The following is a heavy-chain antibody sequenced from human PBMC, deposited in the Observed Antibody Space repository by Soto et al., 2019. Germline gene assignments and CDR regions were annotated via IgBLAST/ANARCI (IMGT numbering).Heavy chain of an antibody. V-gene: IGHV3-21*01. CDR2: ISSGSSYI. D-gene: IGHD3-10*01. CDR1: GFTFSTYT. J-gene: IGHJ4*02. CDR3: AKDRNSGSRKHFFDY. Sequence: PGGSLRLSCAASGFTFSTYTMNWVRQAPGKGLEWVSSISSGSSYIYYADSVRGRFTISRDNAKNSLYLQMNSLRAEDSAVYYCAKDRNSGSRKHFFDYWGQGTLVTVSS.